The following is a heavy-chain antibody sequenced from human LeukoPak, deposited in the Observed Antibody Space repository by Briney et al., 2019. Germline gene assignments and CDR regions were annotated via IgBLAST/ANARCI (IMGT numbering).Heavy chain of an antibody. CDR2: IYTSGST. J-gene: IGHJ5*02. V-gene: IGHV4-61*02. Sequence: SETLSLTCTVSGGSISGGGYYWTWIRQPAGKGLEWIGRIYTSGSTNYNPSLKSRVSISVDTSKNQFSLKLSSVTAADTAVYYCARVPVNIWENWFDPWGQGTLVTVSS. D-gene: IGHD1-26*01. CDR1: GGSISGGGYY. CDR3: ARVPVNIWENWFDP.